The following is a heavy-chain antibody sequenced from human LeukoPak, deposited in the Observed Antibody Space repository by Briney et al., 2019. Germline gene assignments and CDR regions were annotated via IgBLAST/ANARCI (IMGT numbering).Heavy chain of an antibody. J-gene: IGHJ4*02. V-gene: IGHV3-7*01. CDR2: TKPDGSAE. CDR3: ARDGGLHTNFDY. CDR1: GSSFRNYW. D-gene: IGHD2-15*01. Sequence: PGGSLRLSCAASGSSFRNYWMGWVRQAPGKGLEWVANTKPDGSAEYYADSVRGRFTASRDNANNLLYLQMNRLRAEDTAVYYCARDGGLHTNFDYWGQGTLLTVSS.